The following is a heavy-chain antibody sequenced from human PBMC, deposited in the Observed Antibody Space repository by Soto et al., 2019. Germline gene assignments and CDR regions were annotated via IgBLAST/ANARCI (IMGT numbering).Heavy chain of an antibody. CDR3: ARSPFRNDPDHY. D-gene: IGHD1-1*01. CDR1: GVILSDYW. V-gene: IGHV3-74*01. J-gene: IGHJ4*02. Sequence: GGSLSLSCAASGVILSDYWIHWVRQAPGKGLVWVSRINSDGSTTNYADSVKGRFTISRDNAKNTVFLQMNSLRAEDTAVYYCARSPFRNDPDHYWGLGTLVTVSS. CDR2: INSDGSTT.